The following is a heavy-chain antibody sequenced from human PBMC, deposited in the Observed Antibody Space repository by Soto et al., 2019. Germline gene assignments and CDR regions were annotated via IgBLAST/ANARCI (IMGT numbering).Heavy chain of an antibody. CDR1: GYTFTSYG. D-gene: IGHD5-12*01. CDR2: ISAYNGNT. CDR3: ARDGFDIVATRHFDY. J-gene: IGHJ4*02. Sequence: GASVKVSCKASGYTFTSYGISWVRQAPGQGLEWMGWISAYNGNTNYAQKLQGRVTMTTDTSTSTAYMELRSLRSDDTAVYYCARDGFDIVATRHFDYWGQGTLVTVSS. V-gene: IGHV1-18*04.